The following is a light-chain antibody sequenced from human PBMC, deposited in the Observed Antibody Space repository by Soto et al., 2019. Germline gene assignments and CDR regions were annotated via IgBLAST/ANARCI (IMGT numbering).Light chain of an antibody. V-gene: IGLV2-14*01. CDR2: EVS. CDR1: SGDVGAYNY. J-gene: IGLJ1*01. Sequence: QSALTQPASVSGSPGQSITISCTGTSGDVGAYNYVSWYQQYPGKAPKLMIYEVSNRPSGASNRFSGSKSGNMASLTISGLQAEDEADYYCSSYTSSSTRVFGTGTKVTVL. CDR3: SSYTSSSTRV.